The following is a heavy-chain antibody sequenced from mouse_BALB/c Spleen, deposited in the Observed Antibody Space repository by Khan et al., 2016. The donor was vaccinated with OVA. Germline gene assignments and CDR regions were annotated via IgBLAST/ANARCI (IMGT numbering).Heavy chain of an antibody. Sequence: VQLQQSGPELVEPGASVKMSCKASGYTFTNYVMHWVKQKPGQGLAWIGYINPYNAGTRYNEKFKGKATLTSDISSTTAYMELRSLTSEDSAVYYCARGASSWDFSFPYWGQGTLVTVSA. V-gene: IGHV1S136*01. CDR1: GYTFTNYV. CDR2: INPYNAGT. J-gene: IGHJ3*01. D-gene: IGHD4-1*01. CDR3: ARGASSWDFSFPY.